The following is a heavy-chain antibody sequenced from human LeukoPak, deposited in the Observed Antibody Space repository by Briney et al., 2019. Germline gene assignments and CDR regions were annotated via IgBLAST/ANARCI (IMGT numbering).Heavy chain of an antibody. Sequence: EGSVKVSCKASGYTFTKYVIHWVRQAPGQRPEWMGWINAGNGDTKYSHNFQDRVTITRDTSANTAYMELSSLTSEDTALYYCARDDCGDTCYPGGYWGQGTLVTVSS. V-gene: IGHV1-3*01. J-gene: IGHJ4*02. CDR3: ARDDCGDTCYPGGY. CDR1: GYTFTKYV. CDR2: INAGNGDT. D-gene: IGHD2-21*01.